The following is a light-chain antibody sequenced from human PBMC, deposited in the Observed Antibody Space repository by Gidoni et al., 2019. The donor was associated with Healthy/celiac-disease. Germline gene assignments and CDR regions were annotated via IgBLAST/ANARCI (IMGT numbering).Light chain of an antibody. CDR1: SSDVGGYNY. J-gene: IGLJ1*01. CDR2: EVS. CDR3: SSYTSSSTLPQYV. Sequence: QSALPHPASVSGSPGPSITISCTGTSSDVGGYNYVSWYQQHPGKAPKLMIYEVSNRPSGVSNRFSGSKSGNTASLTISGLQAEDEADYYCSSYTSSSTLPQYVFGTGTKVTVL. V-gene: IGLV2-14*01.